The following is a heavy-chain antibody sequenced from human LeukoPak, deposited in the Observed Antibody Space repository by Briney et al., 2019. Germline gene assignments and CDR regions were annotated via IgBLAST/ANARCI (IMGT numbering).Heavy chain of an antibody. J-gene: IGHJ4*02. CDR1: GFTFSSNW. Sequence: GGSLRLSCAASGFTFSSNWMHWVRQGPGKGLVWVSRINSDGSITNYADSVKGRFIISRDDAKNTLYLQMNSLRVEDTAVYYCTRRSADWGQGTLVTVSS. V-gene: IGHV3-74*01. CDR3: TRRSAD. CDR2: INSDGSIT.